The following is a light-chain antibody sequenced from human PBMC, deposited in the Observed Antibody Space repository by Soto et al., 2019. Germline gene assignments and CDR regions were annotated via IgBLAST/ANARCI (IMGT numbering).Light chain of an antibody. Sequence: EIVLTQSPGTLSLSPGQRATLSCRASQSLNSNYLAWYQHKPGQAPRLLSYGASSRATGIPDRFGGSGSGTDFTLTISRLEPEDFAVYYCQAYDTTSYTFGQGTKLEIK. V-gene: IGKV3-20*01. CDR3: QAYDTTSYT. CDR2: GAS. J-gene: IGKJ2*01. CDR1: QSLNSNY.